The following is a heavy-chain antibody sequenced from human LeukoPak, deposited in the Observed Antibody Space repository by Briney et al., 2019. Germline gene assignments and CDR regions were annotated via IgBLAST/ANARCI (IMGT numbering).Heavy chain of an antibody. CDR3: VRVDGVTRFYFDL. CDR1: GGSFSGYY. CDR2: INHNGST. D-gene: IGHD3-10*02. J-gene: IGHJ4*02. Sequence: PSETLSLTCAVYGGSFSGYYWSWIRQPPGKGLEWIGEINHNGSTNYNPSLKSRVTISVDTSKNQFPLKLTSVTAADTAVYYCVRVDGVTRFYFDLWGQGSLVTVSS. V-gene: IGHV4-34*01.